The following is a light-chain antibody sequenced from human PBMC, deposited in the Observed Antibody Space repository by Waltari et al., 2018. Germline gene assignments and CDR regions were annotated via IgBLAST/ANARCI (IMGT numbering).Light chain of an antibody. J-gene: IGKJ4*01. Sequence: EILLTQSPATLSLSPGERATLSCRASQSVTNSLAWFQQKPGQPPRLLIYDASNRATGIPARFSGTGSGTDFTLTISSLEPEDFAVYYCQQRSNWPLTFGGGTKVEIK. CDR3: QQRSNWPLT. V-gene: IGKV3-11*01. CDR2: DAS. CDR1: QSVTNS.